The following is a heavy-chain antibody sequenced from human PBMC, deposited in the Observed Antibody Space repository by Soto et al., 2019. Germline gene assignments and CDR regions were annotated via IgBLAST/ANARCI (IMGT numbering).Heavy chain of an antibody. Sequence: QVQLVQSGAEVKKPGASVKVSCKASGYTFTSYDINWVRQATGQGLEWMGWMNPNSGNTGYAQKFQGRVTMTRNPSLRTAYMGLSTLRSGDPAVFYGQRPPEAARRGGWFDPWAKETLATVSS. J-gene: IGHJ5*02. D-gene: IGHD6-6*01. CDR1: GYTFTSYD. CDR2: MNPNSGNT. V-gene: IGHV1-8*01. CDR3: QRPPEAARRGGWFDP.